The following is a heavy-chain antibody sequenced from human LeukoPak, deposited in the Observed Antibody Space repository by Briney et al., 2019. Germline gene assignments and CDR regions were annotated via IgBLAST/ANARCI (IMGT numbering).Heavy chain of an antibody. CDR2: IYTSGST. J-gene: IGHJ3*02. Sequence: SETLSVTCTVSGGSISSYYWSWIRQPAGKGLEWIGRIYTSGSTNYNPSLESRVSISLDTSKNQFSLKLSSVTAADTAVYYCARAPGGYGSGSRGAFDIWGQGTMVTVSS. V-gene: IGHV4-4*07. D-gene: IGHD3-10*01. CDR3: ARAPGGYGSGSRGAFDI. CDR1: GGSISSYY.